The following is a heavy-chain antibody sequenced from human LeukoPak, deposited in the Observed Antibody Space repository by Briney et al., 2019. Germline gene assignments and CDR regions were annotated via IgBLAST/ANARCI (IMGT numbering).Heavy chain of an antibody. CDR1: GFTFSSAW. CDR3: TTLSPVYYDSSGDYYMDV. CDR2: IKSKTDGGTT. Sequence: GGSLRLSCAASGFTFSSAWMSWVRQAPGKGLEWVGRIKSKTDGGTTDYAAPVKGRFTISRDDSKNTLYLQMNSLKTEDTAVYYCTTLSPVYYDSSGDYYMDVWGKGTTVTISS. J-gene: IGHJ6*03. D-gene: IGHD3-22*01. V-gene: IGHV3-15*01.